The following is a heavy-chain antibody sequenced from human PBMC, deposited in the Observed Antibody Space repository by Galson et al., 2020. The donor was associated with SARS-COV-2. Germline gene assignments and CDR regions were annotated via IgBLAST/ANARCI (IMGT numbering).Heavy chain of an antibody. CDR3: ARGSSGWDDPDY. CDR1: GFTFKTYT. D-gene: IGHD6-19*01. CDR2: ISSSSSYR. Sequence: NSGGSLRLSCAASGFTFKTYTMIWVRQAPGKGLEWVSSISSSSSYRHYVESVKGRFTISRDNDKTSLYLQLNSLTADDTGVYYCARGSSGWDDPDYWGQGTLVTVSS. V-gene: IGHV3-21*01. J-gene: IGHJ4*02.